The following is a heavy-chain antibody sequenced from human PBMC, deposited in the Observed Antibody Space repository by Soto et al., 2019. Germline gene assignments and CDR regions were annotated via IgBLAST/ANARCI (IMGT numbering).Heavy chain of an antibody. CDR2: ISAYNGNT. J-gene: IGHJ6*02. CDR1: GYPFTRYG. D-gene: IGHD2-15*01. Sequence: ASVKVSCKASGYPFTRYGISWVRQAPGQGLEWMGWISAYNGNTNYAQKFQGRVTMTTDTSTSTAYMELRSLTSDDTAVYYCAREGDGSSGSCALYSHDYFGMDVWGQGTTVTVSS. V-gene: IGHV1-18*01. CDR3: AREGDGSSGSCALYSHDYFGMDV.